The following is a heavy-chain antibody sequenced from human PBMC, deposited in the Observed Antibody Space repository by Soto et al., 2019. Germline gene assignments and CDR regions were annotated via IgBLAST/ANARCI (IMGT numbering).Heavy chain of an antibody. Sequence: QVQLVQSGAEVKKPGASVKVSCKASGYTFTDYAMHWVRQAPGQRLEWMGRISTGNGNTKYSQKFQGRVTITRDTCATTAYMELSSLRSEDTAVYYCAKGSQMWTPDYWGQGTLVTVSS. V-gene: IGHV1-3*04. CDR1: GYTFTDYA. CDR2: ISTGNGNT. D-gene: IGHD2-21*01. CDR3: AKGSQMWTPDY. J-gene: IGHJ4*02.